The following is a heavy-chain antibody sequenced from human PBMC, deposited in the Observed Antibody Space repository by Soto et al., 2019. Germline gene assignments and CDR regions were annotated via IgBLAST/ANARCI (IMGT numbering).Heavy chain of an antibody. Sequence: ASVKVSCKASGYTFTSDYMHWVRQAPGQGLEWMGIINPSGGSTSYAQKFQGRVTMTRDTSTSTVYMELSSLRSEDTAVYYCARDLDPGYSYGGDAFDIWGQGTMVTVS. D-gene: IGHD5-18*01. J-gene: IGHJ3*02. V-gene: IGHV1-46*01. CDR2: INPSGGST. CDR1: GYTFTSDY. CDR3: ARDLDPGYSYGGDAFDI.